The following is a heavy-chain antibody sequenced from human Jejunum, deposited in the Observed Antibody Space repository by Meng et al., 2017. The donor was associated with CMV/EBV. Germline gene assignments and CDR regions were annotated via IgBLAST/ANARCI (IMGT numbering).Heavy chain of an antibody. D-gene: IGHD3-22*01. CDR3: ARGESRGYYFFDY. Sequence: NLQESGPGRVRPSATLSLTCPVSGDSISNYFWSWIRQPAGKKLEWIGRIPPSGNINYIPSLKGRVTMSLDTSNNQFFLNLTSVTAADTALYYCARGESRGYYFFDYWGQGILVTVSS. CDR2: IPPSGNI. CDR1: GDSISNYF. J-gene: IGHJ4*02. V-gene: IGHV4-4*07.